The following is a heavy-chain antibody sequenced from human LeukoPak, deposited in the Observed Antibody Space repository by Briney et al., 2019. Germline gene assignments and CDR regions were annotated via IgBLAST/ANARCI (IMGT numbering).Heavy chain of an antibody. V-gene: IGHV3-23*01. D-gene: IGHD5-12*01. CDR1: RFTFSTYA. Sequence: GGSLRLSCAASRFTFSTYAVSWVRQAPGKGLEWVSAISDSGGSTYYADSVRGRFTVSRDNSKNTLYLQMNSLRAEDTAVYYCAKDRYNDYEGGWFDPWGQGTLVTVSS. CDR2: ISDSGGST. J-gene: IGHJ5*02. CDR3: AKDRYNDYEGGWFDP.